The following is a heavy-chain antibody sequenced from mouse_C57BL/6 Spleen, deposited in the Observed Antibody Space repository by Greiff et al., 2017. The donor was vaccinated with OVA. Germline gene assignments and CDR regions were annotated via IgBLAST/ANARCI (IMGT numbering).Heavy chain of an antibody. J-gene: IGHJ4*01. V-gene: IGHV5-4*01. Sequence: EVQLVESGGGLVKPGGSLKLSCAASGFTFSSYAMSWVRQTPEKRLEWVATISDGGSYTYYPDNVKGRFTNARNNAKNNLYLQMSHLKTEDTAMYYGANYDGSRDYAMDYWGQGTSVTVSS. D-gene: IGHD1-1*01. CDR1: GFTFSSYA. CDR3: ANYDGSRDYAMDY. CDR2: ISDGGSYT.